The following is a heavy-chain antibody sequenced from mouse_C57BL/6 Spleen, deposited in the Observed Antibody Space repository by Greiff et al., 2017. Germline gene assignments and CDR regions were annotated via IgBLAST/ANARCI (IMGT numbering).Heavy chain of an antibody. CDR3: ARYPLNWDDYAMDY. CDR1: GFTFTDYY. D-gene: IGHD4-1*02. V-gene: IGHV7-3*01. Sequence: EVKLVESGGGLVQPGGSLSLSCAASGFTFTDYYMSWVRQPPGKALEWLGFIRNKANGYTTEYSASVKGRFTISRDNSQSILYLQMNALRAEDSATYCCARYPLNWDDYAMDYWGQGTSVTVSS. J-gene: IGHJ4*01. CDR2: IRNKANGYTT.